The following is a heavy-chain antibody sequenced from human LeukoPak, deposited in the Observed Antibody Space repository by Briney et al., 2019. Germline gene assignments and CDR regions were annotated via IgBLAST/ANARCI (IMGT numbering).Heavy chain of an antibody. CDR2: ISSSSSYI. V-gene: IGHV3-21*01. J-gene: IGHJ6*03. CDR3: ARVSSSSGHYYYMDV. CDR1: GFTFSSYS. D-gene: IGHD6-6*01. Sequence: TGGSLRLSCAASGFTFSSYSMNWVRQAPGKGLEWVSSISSSSSYIYYADSVKGRFTISRDNAKNSLYLQMNSLRAEDTAVYYCARVSSSSGHYYYMDVWGKGTTVTVSS.